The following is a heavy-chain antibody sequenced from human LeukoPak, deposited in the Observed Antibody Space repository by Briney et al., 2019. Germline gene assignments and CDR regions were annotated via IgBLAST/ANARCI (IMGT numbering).Heavy chain of an antibody. J-gene: IGHJ6*02. D-gene: IGHD3-22*01. Sequence: ASLKVSCKASGFTFSSYAISWVRQAPGQGLEWMAGIIPIFGTANYAQKVQGRFTITADESTSTAYMELSSLRSEDTAVYYCARLGYYDSSGPVNYGMDVWGQGTMVTVSS. CDR3: ARLGYYDSSGPVNYGMDV. V-gene: IGHV1-69*13. CDR1: GFTFSSYA. CDR2: IIPIFGTA.